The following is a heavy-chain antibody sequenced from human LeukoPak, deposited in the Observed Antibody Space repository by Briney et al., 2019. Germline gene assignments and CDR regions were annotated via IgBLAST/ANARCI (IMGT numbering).Heavy chain of an antibody. J-gene: IGHJ4*02. CDR3: ARDRVQFGY. D-gene: IGHD1-1*01. CDR1: GFSFSDAW. V-gene: IGHV3-15*04. CDR2: IESKTDGGTT. Sequence: GGSLRLSCAASGFSFSDAWMSWVRQIPGKGLEWVGRIESKTDGGTTDYAAPVKGRFTISRDDSTNTLYLQMNSLKSEDTAVYYCARDRVQFGYWGQGTLVTVSS.